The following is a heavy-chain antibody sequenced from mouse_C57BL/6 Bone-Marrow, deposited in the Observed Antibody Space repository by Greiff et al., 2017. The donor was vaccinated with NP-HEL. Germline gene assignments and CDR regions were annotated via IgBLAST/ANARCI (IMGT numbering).Heavy chain of an antibody. CDR1: GSTFTSYW. CDR2: IDPSDSYT. J-gene: IGHJ4*01. V-gene: IGHV1-50*01. D-gene: IGHD1-1*01. Sequence: VQLQQPGAELVKPGASVKLSCKAPGSTFTSYWMQWVKQRPGQGLEWIGEIDPSDSYTNYNQKFKGKATLTVDTSSSTAYMQLSSLTSEDSAVYYCARDYGSREPYAMDYWGQGTSVTVSS. CDR3: ARDYGSREPYAMDY.